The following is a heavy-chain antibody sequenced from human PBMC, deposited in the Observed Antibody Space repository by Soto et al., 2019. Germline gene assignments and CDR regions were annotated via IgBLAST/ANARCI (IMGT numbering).Heavy chain of an antibody. CDR2: ISYDDGVNK. CDR1: GFTFSSFT. Sequence: QVQLVESGGGVVQPGRSLRLSCAASGFTFSSFTMHWVRQAPGKGLEWVAVISYDDGVNKNYADSVKGRFTISRDNSKNTLSLQMNSLRGEDTAMYYCARSIAVAGTPEFDYWGQGALVTVSS. CDR3: ARSIAVAGTPEFDY. V-gene: IGHV3-30-3*01. J-gene: IGHJ4*02. D-gene: IGHD6-19*01.